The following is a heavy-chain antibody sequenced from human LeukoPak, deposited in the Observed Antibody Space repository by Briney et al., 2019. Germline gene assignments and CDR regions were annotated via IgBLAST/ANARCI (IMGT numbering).Heavy chain of an antibody. CDR1: GYTFTSYG. CDR2: ISAYNGNT. Sequence: GASVKVSCKASGYTFTSYGISWVRQAPGQGLEWMGWISAYNGNTNYAQKLQGRVTMTTDTSTSTAYMELRSLRSDDTAVYYCARGLINCGGDCYRSRVDGEPANNYYYMDVWGKGTTVTISS. CDR3: ARGLINCGGDCYRSRVDGEPANNYYYMDV. V-gene: IGHV1-18*01. D-gene: IGHD2-21*02. J-gene: IGHJ6*03.